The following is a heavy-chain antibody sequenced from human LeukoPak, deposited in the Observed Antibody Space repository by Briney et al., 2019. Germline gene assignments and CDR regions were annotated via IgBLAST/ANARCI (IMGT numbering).Heavy chain of an antibody. Sequence: GGSLRLSCAASGFTFSDYYMSWIRQAPGKGLEWVSYISSSGSTMYYADSVKGRFTISRDNAKNSLYLQMNSLRAEDTAVYYCARGRLSYYDSSGDYYYYYGMDVWGQGTTVTVSS. J-gene: IGHJ6*02. D-gene: IGHD3-22*01. CDR3: ARGRLSYYDSSGDYYYYYGMDV. CDR2: ISSSGSTM. CDR1: GFTFSDYY. V-gene: IGHV3-11*01.